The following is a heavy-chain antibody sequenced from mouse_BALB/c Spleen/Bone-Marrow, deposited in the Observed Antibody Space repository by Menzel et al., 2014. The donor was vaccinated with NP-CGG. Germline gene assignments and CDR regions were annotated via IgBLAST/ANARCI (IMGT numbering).Heavy chain of an antibody. Sequence: VQLQQSGAELVWSGASVKLSCTASGFNIKDSYIHWVKQRPEQGLEWIGWIDPEIGDTEYAPKFQGKATMTTDTSSSTAYIHLSGLTSEVTAVYYCSTWGGAYWGQGTLVSGSA. CDR2: IDPEIGDT. CDR1: GFNIKDSY. V-gene: IGHV14-4*02. CDR3: STWGGAY. J-gene: IGHJ3*01.